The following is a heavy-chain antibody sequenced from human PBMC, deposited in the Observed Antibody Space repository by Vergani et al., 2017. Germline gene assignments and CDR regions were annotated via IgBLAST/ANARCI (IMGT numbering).Heavy chain of an antibody. V-gene: IGHV4-4*02. CDR1: GGSISSSNW. CDR3: ARGNFAAAGPSPESNWFDP. Sequence: QVQLQESGPGLVKPSGTLSLTCAVSGGSISSSNWWSWVRQPPGKGLEWIGEIYHSGSTNYNPSLKSRVTISVDKSNNQFSLKLSSVTASDTAVYYCARGNFAAAGPSPESNWFDPWGQGTLVTVSS. CDR2: IYHSGST. D-gene: IGHD6-13*01. J-gene: IGHJ5*02.